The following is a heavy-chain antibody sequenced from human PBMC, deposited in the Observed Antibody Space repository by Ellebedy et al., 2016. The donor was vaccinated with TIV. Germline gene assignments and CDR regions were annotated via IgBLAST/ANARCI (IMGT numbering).Heavy chain of an antibody. Sequence: GESLKLSXAASGFTFSSYAMSWVRQAPGKGLEWVSAISGSGGSTYYADSVKGRFTISRDNSKNTLYLQMNSLRAEDTAVYYCATNAKWELPHYFDYWGQGTLVTVSS. J-gene: IGHJ4*02. CDR2: ISGSGGST. CDR3: ATNAKWELPHYFDY. CDR1: GFTFSSYA. D-gene: IGHD1-26*01. V-gene: IGHV3-23*01.